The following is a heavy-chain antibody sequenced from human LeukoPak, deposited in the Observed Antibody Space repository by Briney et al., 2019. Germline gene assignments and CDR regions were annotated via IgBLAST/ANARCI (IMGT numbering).Heavy chain of an antibody. CDR3: ARPENRTGEFDY. Sequence: SETLSLTCSVSGYSISSGYYWGWIRQPPGKGLEWIGSIYYSGSTYYNPSLKSRVTISVDTSKNQFSLKLSSVTAADTAVYYCARPENRTGEFDYWGQGTLVTVSS. CDR1: GYSISSGYY. V-gene: IGHV4-38-2*02. D-gene: IGHD7-27*01. CDR2: IYYSGST. J-gene: IGHJ4*02.